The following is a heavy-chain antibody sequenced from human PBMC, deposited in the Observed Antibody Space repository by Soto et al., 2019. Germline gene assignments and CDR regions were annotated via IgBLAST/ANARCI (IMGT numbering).Heavy chain of an antibody. Sequence: PGGSLSLSCAASGLTFSSYSMNWVRQAPGKALEWVSSISIGSSYIYYADSLKGRFTIPRDNAKNSLYLQMNSLRAEDTAVYYCARREYEFWSGYYPAGAFDIWGHGT. CDR3: ARREYEFWSGYYPAGAFDI. CDR1: GLTFSSYS. J-gene: IGHJ3*02. CDR2: ISIGSSYI. D-gene: IGHD3-3*01. V-gene: IGHV3-21*01.